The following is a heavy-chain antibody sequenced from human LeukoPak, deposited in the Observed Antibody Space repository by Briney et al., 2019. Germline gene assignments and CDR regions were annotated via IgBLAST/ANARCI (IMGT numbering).Heavy chain of an antibody. CDR2: INPNSGGT. CDR1: GGTFSSYA. J-gene: IGHJ6*03. V-gene: IGHV1-2*02. CDR3: ARAVSSSWYEKGNYYYYYYMDV. Sequence: PGASVQVSCKASGGTFSSYAISWVRQAPGQGLEWMGWINPNSGGTNYAQKFQGRVTMTRDTSISTAYMELSRLRSDDTAVYYCARAVSSSWYEKGNYYYYYYMDVWGKGTTVTVSS. D-gene: IGHD6-13*01.